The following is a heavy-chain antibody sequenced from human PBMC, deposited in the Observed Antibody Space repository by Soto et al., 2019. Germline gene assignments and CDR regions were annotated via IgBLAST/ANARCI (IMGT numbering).Heavy chain of an antibody. CDR3: ANLRYFDWLPSAFLDY. D-gene: IGHD3-9*01. CDR2: ISGSGGST. J-gene: IGHJ4*02. CDR1: GFTFSSYA. V-gene: IGHV3-23*01. Sequence: EVQLLESGGVLVQPGGSLRLSCAASGFTFSSYAMSWVRQAPGKGLEWVSAISGSGGSTYYADSVKGRFTISRDNSKNTLYLQMKSLRAEDTAGYYCANLRYFDWLPSAFLDYWGQGTLVTVSS.